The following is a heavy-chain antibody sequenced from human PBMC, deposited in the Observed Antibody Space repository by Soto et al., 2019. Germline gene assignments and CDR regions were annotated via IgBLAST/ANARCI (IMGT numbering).Heavy chain of an antibody. CDR3: ARGYYYSSGSTPFDY. Sequence: QVQLQQWGAGLLKPSETLSLTCAVYGGSFSGYYWSWIRQPPGKGLEWIGEINHVGSTNDNPSRKSRVTISVDTSQRQFSLKLTSVTAADTAVYYCARGYYYSSGSTPFDYWGQGTLVTVSS. J-gene: IGHJ4*02. D-gene: IGHD3-10*01. CDR1: GGSFSGYY. V-gene: IGHV4-34*01. CDR2: INHVGST.